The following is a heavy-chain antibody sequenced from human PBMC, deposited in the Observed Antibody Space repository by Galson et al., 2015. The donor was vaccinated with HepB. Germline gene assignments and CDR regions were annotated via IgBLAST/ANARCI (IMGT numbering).Heavy chain of an antibody. CDR1: GDSVSSNSAA. V-gene: IGHV6-1*01. Sequence: AISGDSVSSNSAAWNWIRQSPSRGLEWLGRTYYRSKWYNDCAVSVKSRITINPDTSKNQFSLQLNSVTPEDTAVYYCARDSGSWYVAPFDYWGQGTLVTVSS. D-gene: IGHD6-13*01. CDR2: TYYRSKWYN. CDR3: ARDSGSWYVAPFDY. J-gene: IGHJ4*02.